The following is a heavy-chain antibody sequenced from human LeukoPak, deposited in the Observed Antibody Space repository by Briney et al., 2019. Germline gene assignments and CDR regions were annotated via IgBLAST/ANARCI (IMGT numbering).Heavy chain of an antibody. V-gene: IGHV3-53*01. D-gene: IGHD5-18*01. CDR3: AKDRVQLWNYYFDY. J-gene: IGHJ4*02. Sequence: GGSLRLSCAASGFTVSSNYMSRVRQAPGKGLEWVSVIYSGGSTYYADSVKGRFTISRDNSKNTLYLQMNSLRAEDTAVYYCAKDRVQLWNYYFDYWGQGTLVTVSS. CDR2: IYSGGST. CDR1: GFTVSSNY.